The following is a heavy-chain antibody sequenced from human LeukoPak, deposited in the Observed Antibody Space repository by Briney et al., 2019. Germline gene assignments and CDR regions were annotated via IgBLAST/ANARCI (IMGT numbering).Heavy chain of an antibody. D-gene: IGHD2-2*03. V-gene: IGHV3-23*01. CDR1: GFTFSSYA. Sequence: GGSLRLSCAASGFTFSSYAMSWVRQAPGKGLEWVSAISGSGGSTYYADSVKGRFTISRDNSKNTLYLQMNSLRAEDTAVYYCAKDYGDCSSTSRWGYYYYYGMDVWGKGTTVTVSS. CDR2: ISGSGGST. CDR3: AKDYGDCSSTSRWGYYYYYGMDV. J-gene: IGHJ6*04.